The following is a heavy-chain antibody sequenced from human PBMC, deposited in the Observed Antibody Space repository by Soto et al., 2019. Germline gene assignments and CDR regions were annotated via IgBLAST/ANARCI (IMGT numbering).Heavy chain of an antibody. CDR2: IYYSGST. V-gene: IGHV4-31*03. Sequence: SETLSLTCTVSGGSISSGCYYWSWIRQHPGKGLEWIGYIYYSGSTYYNPSLKSRVTISVDTSKNQFSLKLSSVTAADTAVYYCARVGYDFWSGYRTPSLFDYWGQGTLVTVSS. CDR1: GGSISSGCYY. J-gene: IGHJ4*02. CDR3: ARVGYDFWSGYRTPSLFDY. D-gene: IGHD3-3*01.